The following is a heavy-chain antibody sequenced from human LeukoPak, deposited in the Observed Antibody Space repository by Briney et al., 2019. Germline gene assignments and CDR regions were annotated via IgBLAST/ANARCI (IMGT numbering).Heavy chain of an antibody. D-gene: IGHD6-13*01. Sequence: PGRSLRLSCAASGFTFSSYAMHWVRQAPGKGLEWVAVISYDGSNKYYADSVKGRFTISRDNSKNTLYLQMNSLRAEDTAVYYCARESGGDSSSDYFDYWGQGTLVTVSS. J-gene: IGHJ4*02. CDR3: ARESGGDSSSDYFDY. CDR2: ISYDGSNK. V-gene: IGHV3-30-3*01. CDR1: GFTFSSYA.